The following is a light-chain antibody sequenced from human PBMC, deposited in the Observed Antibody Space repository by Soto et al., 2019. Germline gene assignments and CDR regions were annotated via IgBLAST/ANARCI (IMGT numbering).Light chain of an antibody. Sequence: AIQMTQSPSSLSASVGDRVTITCRASQAIGNDLGWYQQKPGKAPKVLIYDVSTLQPGVPSRFSGSGSGTDFTLTISSLQPEDFSTYYCLQDYRGWTFGQGTKVEIK. V-gene: IGKV1-6*01. CDR3: LQDYRGWT. CDR1: QAIGND. J-gene: IGKJ1*01. CDR2: DVS.